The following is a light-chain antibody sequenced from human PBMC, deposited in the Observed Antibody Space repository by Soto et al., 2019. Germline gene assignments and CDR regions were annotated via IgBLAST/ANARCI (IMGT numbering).Light chain of an antibody. V-gene: IGKV3D-15*01. CDR3: QQYNNWPPT. J-gene: IGKJ1*01. CDR1: QSVSGN. CDR2: GAS. Sequence: EIVMTQSPATLSVSPGERATLSCRASQSVSGNLAWYQQKPGQAPRHLIYGASTRATGITARFSGSGSGTEFSLTISSLQSEDCVVYECQQYNNWPPTFGQRTKVEIK.